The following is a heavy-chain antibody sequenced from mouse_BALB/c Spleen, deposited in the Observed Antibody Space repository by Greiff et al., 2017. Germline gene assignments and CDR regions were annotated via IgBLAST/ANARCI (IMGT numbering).Heavy chain of an antibody. CDR3: ARGDDGDWYFDV. Sequence: EVQLVESGGGLVKPGGSLKLSCADSGFTFSSYAMSWVRQSPEQRLEWVAEISSGGSYTYYPDTVTGRFTISRDNAKNTLYLEMSSLRSEDTAMYYCARGDDGDWYFDVWDAGTTVGVSS. J-gene: IGHJ1*01. CDR2: ISSGGSYT. CDR1: GFTFSSYA. D-gene: IGHD2-3*01. V-gene: IGHV5-9-4*01.